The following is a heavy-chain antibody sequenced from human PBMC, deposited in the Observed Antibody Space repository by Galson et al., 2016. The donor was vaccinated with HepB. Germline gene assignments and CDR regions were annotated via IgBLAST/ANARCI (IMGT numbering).Heavy chain of an antibody. J-gene: IGHJ4*02. CDR3: ARHFWSGYYRGPFDY. CDR1: AGSISSSTHY. CDR2: IYYSGTT. Sequence: SETLSLTCTVSAGSISSSTHYWGWIRQPPGKGLEWIGSIYYSGTTYYKPSLESRVSISVDTSKNHFSLKLNSVTAADTAVYYCARHFWSGYYRGPFDYWGQGTLVTVSS. D-gene: IGHD3-3*01. V-gene: IGHV4-39*01.